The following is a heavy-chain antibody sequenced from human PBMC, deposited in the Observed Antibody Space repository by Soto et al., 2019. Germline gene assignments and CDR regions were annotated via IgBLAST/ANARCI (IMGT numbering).Heavy chain of an antibody. D-gene: IGHD6-19*01. CDR2: IYYSGST. V-gene: IGHV4-39*01. Sequence: PSETLSLTCTVSGGSISSSSYYWGWIRQPPGKGLEWIGSIYYSGSTYYNPSLKSRVTISVDTSKNQFSLKLSSVTAADTAVYYCAGHSSGWYWGQGTLVTVSS. CDR3: AGHSSGWY. CDR1: GGSISSSSYY. J-gene: IGHJ4*02.